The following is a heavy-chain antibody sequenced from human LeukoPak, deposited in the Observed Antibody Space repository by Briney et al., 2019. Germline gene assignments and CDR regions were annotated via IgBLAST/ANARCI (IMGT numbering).Heavy chain of an antibody. CDR2: IYTSGST. CDR3: ARDGIVVVPAAYMIPDAFDI. CDR1: GGSISSGSYY. Sequence: SETLSLTCTVSGGSISSGSYYWSWIRQPAGKGLEWIGRIYTSGSTNYNPSLKSRVTMSVDTSKNQFSLKLSSVTAADTAVYYCARDGIVVVPAAYMIPDAFDIWGQGTMVTVSS. V-gene: IGHV4-61*02. J-gene: IGHJ3*02. D-gene: IGHD2-2*01.